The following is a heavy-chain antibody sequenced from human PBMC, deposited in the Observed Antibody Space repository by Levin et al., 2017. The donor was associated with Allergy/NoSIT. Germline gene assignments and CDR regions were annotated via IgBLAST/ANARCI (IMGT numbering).Heavy chain of an antibody. D-gene: IGHD6-13*01. CDR3: ARATRSSLIYYFAY. CDR1: GDSISRFY. V-gene: IGHV4-59*01. CDR2: GFYSGTT. J-gene: IGHJ4*02. Sequence: SETLSLTCTVSGDSISRFYWSWIRQPPGRGLEWIGNGFYSGTTNYNPSPKSRVTILVDTSKNQFSLKLSSVTAADTAVYYCARATRSSLIYYFAYWGPGTLVTVSS.